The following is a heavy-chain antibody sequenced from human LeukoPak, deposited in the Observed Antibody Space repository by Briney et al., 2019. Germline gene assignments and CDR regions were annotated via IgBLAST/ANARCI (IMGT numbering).Heavy chain of an antibody. CDR1: GFTFSSYG. J-gene: IGHJ4*02. CDR3: ARDWLVGATCFDY. CDR2: IWYDGSNK. Sequence: GGSLRLSCAASGFTFSSYGMHWVRQAPGKGLEWVAVIWYDGSNKYYADSVKGRFTISRDNSKNTLYLQMNSLRAEDTAVYYCARDWLVGATCFDYWGQGTLVTVSS. D-gene: IGHD1-26*01. V-gene: IGHV3-33*01.